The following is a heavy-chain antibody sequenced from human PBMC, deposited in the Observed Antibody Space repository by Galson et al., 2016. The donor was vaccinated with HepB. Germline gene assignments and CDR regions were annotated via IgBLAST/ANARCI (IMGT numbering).Heavy chain of an antibody. CDR1: GDSVSSEDAA. Sequence: CAISGDSVSSEDAAWNWIRQSPSRGLEWLGRTYYRSKWYNEYAVSVQSRITINPDTSKNQFSLQLNSVTLEDTAVYYCARGVAPWALWSLGFHMDVWGQGTTVTVSS. D-gene: IGHD3-3*01. V-gene: IGHV6-1*01. CDR3: ARGVAPWALWSLGFHMDV. J-gene: IGHJ6*02. CDR2: TYYRSKWYN.